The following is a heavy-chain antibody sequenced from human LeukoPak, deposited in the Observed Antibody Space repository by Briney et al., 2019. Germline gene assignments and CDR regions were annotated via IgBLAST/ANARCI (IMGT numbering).Heavy chain of an antibody. CDR3: ARGLGVNSGYYVDY. D-gene: IGHD3-22*01. J-gene: IGHJ4*02. CDR2: MNPNSANT. CDR1: GYTFTSYD. Sequence: ASVKVSCKASGYTFTSYDINWVRQATGQGLEWMGWMNPNSANTGYALKFQGRVTMTRNTSISTAYMELSSLTSEDTAVYYCARGLGVNSGYYVDYWGQGTLSPSPQ. V-gene: IGHV1-8*01.